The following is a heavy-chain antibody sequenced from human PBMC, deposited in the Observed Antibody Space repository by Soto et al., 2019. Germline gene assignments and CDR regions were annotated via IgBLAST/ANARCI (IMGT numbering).Heavy chain of an antibody. CDR3: ARGLGSSSSAFSVY. CDR2: ISAYNGNT. CDR1: GYTFTSYG. J-gene: IGHJ4*02. Sequence: ASVKVSCKASGYTFTSYGITWVRQAPGQGPEWMGWISAYNGNTDYAQKLQGRVTMTTDTSTTTAYMELRSLRSDDTAVYYCARGLGSSSSAFSVYWGRGTLVTVSS. D-gene: IGHD6-6*01. V-gene: IGHV1-18*04.